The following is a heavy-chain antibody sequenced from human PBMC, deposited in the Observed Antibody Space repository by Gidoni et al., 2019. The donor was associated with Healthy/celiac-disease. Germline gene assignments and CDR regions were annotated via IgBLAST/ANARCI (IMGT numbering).Heavy chain of an antibody. CDR2: INHSGST. CDR1: GGSLRGYY. D-gene: IGHD2-21*02. Sequence: QVQLHQWGAGLLKPSETLSLTCAVYGGSLRGYYWSWIRQPPGKGLEWIGEINHSGSTNYNPSLKSRVTISVDTSKNQFSLKLSSVTAADTAVYYCARTNIVVVTAIRFHFDLWGRGTLVTVSS. CDR3: ARTNIVVVTAIRFHFDL. V-gene: IGHV4-34*01. J-gene: IGHJ2*01.